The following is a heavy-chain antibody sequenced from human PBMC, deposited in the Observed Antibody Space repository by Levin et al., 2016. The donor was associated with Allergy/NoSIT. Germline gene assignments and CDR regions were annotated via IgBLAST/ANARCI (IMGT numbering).Heavy chain of an antibody. V-gene: IGHV1-46*01. D-gene: IGHD2-2*01. CDR3: ARGFSCTSTTCYVYYFDY. Sequence: ASVKVSCKASGYTFTTFYMHWVRQAPGQGLEWMGIINPSGGSTTYAQKFQGRVTMTRDTSTSTVYLELSSLRSDDTAVYFCARGFSCTSTTCYVYYFDYWGQGTLVTVSS. CDR1: GYTFTTFY. CDR2: INPSGGST. J-gene: IGHJ4*02.